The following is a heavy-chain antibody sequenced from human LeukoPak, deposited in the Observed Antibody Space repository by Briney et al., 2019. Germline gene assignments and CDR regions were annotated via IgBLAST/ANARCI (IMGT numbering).Heavy chain of an antibody. Sequence: GGTLRLSCAASGFTFSSYGMSWVRQAPGKGLEWVSAISGSGGSTYYADSVKGRFTISRDNSKNTLYLQMNSLRAEDTAVYYCAKGGLRGTFDYWGQGTLVTVSS. CDR1: GFTFSSYG. CDR3: AKGGLRGTFDY. V-gene: IGHV3-23*01. J-gene: IGHJ4*02. D-gene: IGHD3-10*01. CDR2: ISGSGGST.